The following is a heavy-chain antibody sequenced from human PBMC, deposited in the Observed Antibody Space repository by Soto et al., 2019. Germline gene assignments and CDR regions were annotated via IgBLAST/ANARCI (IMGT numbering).Heavy chain of an antibody. D-gene: IGHD3-16*01. V-gene: IGHV3-48*02. CDR3: ALDARNADYEY. J-gene: IGHJ4*02. Sequence: EVQLVASGGGLVQPGGSLTLSCAGSGFTFSSHAMTWVSQAPGKGLEWGAYIPGTRSIIYYADSVKGRFTISRDNAKNALYLQMASLGDEEKARYNCALDARNADYEYWGQETLVTFSS. CDR2: IPGTRSII. CDR1: GFTFSSHA.